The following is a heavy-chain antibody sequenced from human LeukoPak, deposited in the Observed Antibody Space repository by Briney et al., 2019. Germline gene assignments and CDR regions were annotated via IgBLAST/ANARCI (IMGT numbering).Heavy chain of an antibody. V-gene: IGHV3-7*01. CDR1: GFTFSSNW. J-gene: IGHJ6*04. CDR2: IKLDVSER. CDR3: AELGITMIGGV. D-gene: IGHD3-10*02. Sequence: PGGSLRLSCAASGFTFSSNWMSWVRQVPGKGLEWVANIKLDVSERYYVDSVKGRFTISRDNAKNSLYLQMNSLRAEDTAVYYCAELGITMIGGVWGKGTTVTISS.